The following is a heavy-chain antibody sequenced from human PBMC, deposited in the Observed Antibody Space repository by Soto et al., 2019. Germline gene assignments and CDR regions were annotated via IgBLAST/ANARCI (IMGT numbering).Heavy chain of an antibody. CDR3: AKDFGSRAWEGYYFDY. J-gene: IGHJ4*02. V-gene: IGHV3-23*01. CDR2: ISGSGGST. D-gene: IGHD1-26*01. Sequence: EVQLLESGGGLVQPGGSLRLSCAASGFTFSSYAMSWVRQAPGKGLEWVSAISGSGGSTYYADSVKGRFTISRDNSKNTLYLQMNSLRAEDTAVYYCAKDFGSRAWEGYYFDYWGQGTLVTVSS. CDR1: GFTFSSYA.